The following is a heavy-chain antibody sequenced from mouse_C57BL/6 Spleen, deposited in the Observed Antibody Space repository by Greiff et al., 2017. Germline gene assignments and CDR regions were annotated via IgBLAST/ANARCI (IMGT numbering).Heavy chain of an antibody. V-gene: IGHV5-6*02. CDR1: GFTFSSYG. D-gene: IGHD2-3*01. J-gene: IGHJ3*01. Sequence: EVMLVESGGDLVKPGGSLKLSCAASGFTFSSYGMSWVRQTPDKRLEWVATISSGGSYTYYPDSVKGRFTISRDNAKNTLYLQMSSLKSEDTAMYYCASPTYEGYFAYWGQGTLVTVSA. CDR3: ASPTYEGYFAY. CDR2: ISSGGSYT.